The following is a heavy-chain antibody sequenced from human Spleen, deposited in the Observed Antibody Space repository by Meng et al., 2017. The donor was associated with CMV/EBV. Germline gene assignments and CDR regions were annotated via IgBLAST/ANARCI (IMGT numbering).Heavy chain of an antibody. CDR3: ARLYCSSTSCYWGNYGMDV. Sequence: FSSYAISWVRQAPGQGLEWMGEIIPIFGTANYAQKFQGRVTITTDESTSTAYMELSSLRSEDTAVYYCARLYCSSTSCYWGNYGMDVWGQGTTVTVSS. CDR2: IIPIFGTA. CDR1: FSSYA. V-gene: IGHV1-69*05. D-gene: IGHD2-2*01. J-gene: IGHJ6*02.